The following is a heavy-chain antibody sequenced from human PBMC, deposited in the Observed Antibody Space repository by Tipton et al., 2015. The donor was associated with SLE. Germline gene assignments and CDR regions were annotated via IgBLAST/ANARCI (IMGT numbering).Heavy chain of an antibody. CDR2: IYYSGST. CDR1: GDSVSSSHYY. CDR3: ARLGGAGRGWFDP. Sequence: TLSLTCSVSGDSVSSSHYYWGWIRQPPGKGLEFIGTIYYSGSTHLNPSLKSRVTISVDTSKNQVSLNLNSVTAADTAVYYCARLGGAGRGWFDPWGQGTLVIVSS. V-gene: IGHV4-39*01. J-gene: IGHJ5*02. D-gene: IGHD6-19*01.